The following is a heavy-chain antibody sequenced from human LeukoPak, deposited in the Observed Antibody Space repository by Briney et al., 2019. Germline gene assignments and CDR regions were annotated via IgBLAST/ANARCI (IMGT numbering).Heavy chain of an antibody. CDR1: GASITSASHF. V-gene: IGHV4-39*07. Sequence: VKPSETLSLTCSVSGASITSASHFWGWIRQPPGKGLEWIGTIYYSGITYYNPSLKSRVTISIDTSKNQFSLRLNSVTAADTAIYYCARTTLLRDHDYWGQGTLVTVSS. CDR2: IYYSGIT. D-gene: IGHD1-1*01. J-gene: IGHJ4*02. CDR3: ARTTLLRDHDY.